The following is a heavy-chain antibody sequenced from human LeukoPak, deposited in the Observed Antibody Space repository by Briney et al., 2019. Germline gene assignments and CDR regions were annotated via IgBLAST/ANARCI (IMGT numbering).Heavy chain of an antibody. CDR3: ARERFGSYDY. Sequence: ASVKVSCKTSGYTFTSYAMHWVRQAPGQSLGWMGWINAASSYTKYSPGFQGRVTITRDTSASTAYMELSSLRSEDMAVYYCARERFGSYDYWGQGTLVTVSS. CDR2: INAASSYT. D-gene: IGHD3-3*01. V-gene: IGHV1-3*03. J-gene: IGHJ4*02. CDR1: GYTFTSYA.